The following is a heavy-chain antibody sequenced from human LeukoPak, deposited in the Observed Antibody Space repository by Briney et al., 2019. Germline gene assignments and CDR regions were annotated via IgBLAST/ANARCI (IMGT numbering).Heavy chain of an antibody. CDR3: ARGNWNYYYYGMDV. D-gene: IGHD1-20*01. CDR2: MNPNSGNT. V-gene: IGHV1-8*01. J-gene: IGHJ6*02. Sequence: ASVKVSCKASGYTFTSYDINWVRQATGQGLEWMGWMNPNSGNTGYAQKFQGRVIMTRNTSISTAYMELSSLRSEDTAVYYCARGNWNYYYYGMDVWGQGTTVTVSS. CDR1: GYTFTSYD.